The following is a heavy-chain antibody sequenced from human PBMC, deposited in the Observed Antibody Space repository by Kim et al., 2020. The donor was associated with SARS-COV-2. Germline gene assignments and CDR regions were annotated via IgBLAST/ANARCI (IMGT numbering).Heavy chain of an antibody. Sequence: ASVKVSCKASGYTFTGYYMHWVRQAPGQGLEWMGRINPNSGGTNYAQKFQGRVTMTRDTSISTAYMELSRLRSDDTAVYYCARAKLELGDWGSDYWGQGTLVTVSS. D-gene: IGHD1-7*01. CDR2: INPNSGGT. V-gene: IGHV1-2*06. CDR3: ARAKLELGDWGSDY. J-gene: IGHJ4*02. CDR1: GYTFTGYY.